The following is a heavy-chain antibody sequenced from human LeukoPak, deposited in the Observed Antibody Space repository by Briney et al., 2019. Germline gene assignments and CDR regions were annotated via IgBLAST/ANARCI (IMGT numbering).Heavy chain of an antibody. D-gene: IGHD1-1*01. J-gene: IGHJ4*02. CDR3: ARGGTTFFLGY. CDR2: ISSSSSYI. V-gene: IGHV3-21*01. CDR1: GFTFSCYI. Sequence: GGSLRLSCAASGFTFSCYIMNWVRQAPGKGLEWVSSISSSSSYIYYADSVKGRFTISRDNAKNSLYLQINSRRADDKAVYYGARGGTTFFLGYWGQGSLVTVSA.